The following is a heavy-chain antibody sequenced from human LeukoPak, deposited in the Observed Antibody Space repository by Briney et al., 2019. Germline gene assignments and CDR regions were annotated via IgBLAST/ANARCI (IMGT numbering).Heavy chain of an antibody. CDR2: VSGNGGSS. Sequence: GGSLRLSCAASGFTFSSYGMSWVRQAPGKGLEWVSAVSGNGGSSFYADSVKGRFTISRDNSKNTLFLQVDSLRAEDSAIYYCARRKVGGTGDYWGQGTQVTVSS. J-gene: IGHJ4*02. D-gene: IGHD1-26*01. CDR3: ARRKVGGTGDY. CDR1: GFTFSSYG. V-gene: IGHV3-23*01.